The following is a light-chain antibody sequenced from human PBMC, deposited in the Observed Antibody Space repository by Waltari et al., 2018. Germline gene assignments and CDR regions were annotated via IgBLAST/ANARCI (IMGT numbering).Light chain of an antibody. CDR2: KAS. V-gene: IGKV1-5*03. Sequence: CRVRQSSSGLLAWYEQEPGKARSLLIYKASSLGSGVPAVFSGCGSRTEFALTIGSLEPDDFATYYFQQYNSYSWTFGRVTKVEIK. J-gene: IGKJ1*01. CDR1: QSSSGL. CDR3: QQYNSYSWT.